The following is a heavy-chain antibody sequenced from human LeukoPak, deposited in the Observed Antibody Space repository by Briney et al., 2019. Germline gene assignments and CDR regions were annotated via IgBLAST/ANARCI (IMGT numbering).Heavy chain of an antibody. CDR3: AKDLRGTLSSRGPFEY. CDR2: ISYDGSNK. Sequence: GRSLRLSCAASGFTFSSYAMHWVRQAPGKGLEWVAVISYDGSNKYYADSVKGRFTISRDNSKNTLYLQLNSLRAEDTAVYYCAKDLRGTLSSRGPFEYWGRGTLVTVSS. V-gene: IGHV3-30-3*01. D-gene: IGHD1-1*01. CDR1: GFTFSSYA. J-gene: IGHJ4*02.